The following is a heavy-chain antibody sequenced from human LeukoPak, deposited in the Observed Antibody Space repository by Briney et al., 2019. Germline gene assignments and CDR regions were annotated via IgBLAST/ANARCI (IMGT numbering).Heavy chain of an antibody. J-gene: IGHJ4*02. V-gene: IGHV1-69*05. CDR2: IIPIFGTA. D-gene: IGHD6-13*01. CDR1: GGTFSSYA. Sequence: ASVKVSCKASGGTFSSYAISWVRQAPGQGLEWMGGIIPIFGTANYAQKFQGRVTITTDESTSTAYMELSSLRSEDTAVYYCGHFIAAAGIDYWGQGTLVTVSS. CDR3: GHFIAAAGIDY.